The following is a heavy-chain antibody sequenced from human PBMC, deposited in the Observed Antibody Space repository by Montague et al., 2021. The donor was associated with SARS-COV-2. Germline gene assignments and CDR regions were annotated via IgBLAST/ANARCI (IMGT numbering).Heavy chain of an antibody. D-gene: IGHD2-15*01. Sequence: CAISGDSVCSNTATWNWIRQSPSRGLEWLGRTYYRSEWYHDYAISLKSRITINPDTSKNQFSLQLSSVAPEDTAVFYCARTTTRMLYPENAFDIWGQGTMVTVSS. V-gene: IGHV6-1*01. CDR2: TYYRSEWYH. CDR3: ARTTTRMLYPENAFDI. J-gene: IGHJ3*02. CDR1: GDSVCSNTAT.